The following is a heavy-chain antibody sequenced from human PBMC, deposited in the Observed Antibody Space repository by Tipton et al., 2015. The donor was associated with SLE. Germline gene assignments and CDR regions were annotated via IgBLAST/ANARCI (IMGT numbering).Heavy chain of an antibody. J-gene: IGHJ4*02. D-gene: IGHD3-10*01. CDR1: GASITNYF. Sequence: LRLSCNVSGASITNYFWTWIRQPPGKGLEWIGNIHKSGSTNYNTSLRRRVTILIDTSKNQFSLRLSSVTAADTAVYYCARRVYFGAGSYDSWGQGTLVTVSS. CDR3: ARRVYFGAGSYDS. CDR2: IHKSGST. V-gene: IGHV4-4*09.